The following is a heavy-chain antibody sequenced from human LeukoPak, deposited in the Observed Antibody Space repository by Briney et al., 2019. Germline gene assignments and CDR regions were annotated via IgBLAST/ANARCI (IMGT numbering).Heavy chain of an antibody. CDR3: ASMTTVTTVEYYFDY. D-gene: IGHD4-17*01. CDR2: INHSGST. Sequence: KPSETLSLTCAVYGGSFSGYYWSWIRQPPGKGLEWIGEINHSGSTNYNPSLKSRVTISVDTSKNQFSLKLSSVTAADTAVYYCASMTTVTTVEYYFDYWGQGTLVTVSS. J-gene: IGHJ4*02. CDR1: GGSFSGYY. V-gene: IGHV4-34*01.